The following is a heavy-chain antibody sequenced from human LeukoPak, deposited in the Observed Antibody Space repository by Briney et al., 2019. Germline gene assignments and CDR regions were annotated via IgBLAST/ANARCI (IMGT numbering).Heavy chain of an antibody. Sequence: VASVKVSCKASGFTFTSSAMQWVRQARGQRLEWIGWIVVGSGNTNYAQKFQERVTITRDMSTSTAYMELSSLRSEDTAVYYCAADLNYYDSSGYRRSFGYWGQGTLVTVSS. CDR3: AADLNYYDSSGYRRSFGY. D-gene: IGHD3-22*01. J-gene: IGHJ4*02. CDR1: GFTFTSSA. V-gene: IGHV1-58*02. CDR2: IVVGSGNT.